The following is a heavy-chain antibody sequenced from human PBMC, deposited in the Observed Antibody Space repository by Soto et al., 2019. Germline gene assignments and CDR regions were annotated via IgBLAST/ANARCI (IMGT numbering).Heavy chain of an antibody. J-gene: IGHJ4*02. V-gene: IGHV1-3*01. Sequence: ASVKVSCKASGYIFINYAIHWVRQAPGQRLEWMGWINAGKGDTIYSQKFQDRITINRDTSASTAYMELGRLRPEDMAVYYCVKDVVFWPWGQGTLVTVSS. CDR1: GYIFINYA. CDR2: INAGKGDT. D-gene: IGHD2-15*01. CDR3: VKDVVFWP.